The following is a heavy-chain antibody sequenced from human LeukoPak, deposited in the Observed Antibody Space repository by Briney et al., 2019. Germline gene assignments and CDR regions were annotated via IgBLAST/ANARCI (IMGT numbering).Heavy chain of an antibody. V-gene: IGHV4-59*01. Sequence: SETLSLTCTVSGGSISSSYWSWIRQPPGKELEWIGYIYYSGSTNYNPSLKSRVTISVDTSKNQFSLKLSSVTAADTAVYYCARGYDFWPPNWFDPWGQGILVTVSS. CDR2: IYYSGST. J-gene: IGHJ5*02. CDR3: ARGYDFWPPNWFDP. CDR1: GGSISSSY. D-gene: IGHD3-3*01.